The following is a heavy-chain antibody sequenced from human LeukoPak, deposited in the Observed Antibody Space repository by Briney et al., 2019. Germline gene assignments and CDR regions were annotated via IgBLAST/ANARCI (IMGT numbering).Heavy chain of an antibody. Sequence: ASVKVSCKASGYTFTGYYMHWVRQAPGKGLEWMGGFDPEDGETIYAQKFQGRVTMTEDTSTDTAYMELSSLRSEDTAVYYCATDPIYVGAKRMNWFDPWGQGTLVTVSS. J-gene: IGHJ5*02. CDR2: FDPEDGET. CDR1: GYTFTGYY. CDR3: ATDPIYVGAKRMNWFDP. D-gene: IGHD1-26*01. V-gene: IGHV1-24*01.